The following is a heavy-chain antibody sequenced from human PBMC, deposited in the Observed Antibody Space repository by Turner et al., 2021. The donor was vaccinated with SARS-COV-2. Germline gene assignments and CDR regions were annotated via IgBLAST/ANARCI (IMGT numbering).Heavy chain of an antibody. D-gene: IGHD2-2*01. J-gene: IGHJ6*02. CDR2: VDPEDGKR. CDR3: ATISPPSADIVEIPEPTNYFYSYSLDV. CDR1: GHTLIAFP. V-gene: IGHV1-24*01. Sequence: QVQVVQSGAEVKKPGASVKVSCKVSGHTLIAFPMYLVRQAPGKGLEWMAGVDPEDGKRIYAQKFQGRVTVTEDTSTDTAYMELSSLRSEDTAVYYCATISPPSADIVEIPEPTNYFYSYSLDVWGQGTTVTVSS.